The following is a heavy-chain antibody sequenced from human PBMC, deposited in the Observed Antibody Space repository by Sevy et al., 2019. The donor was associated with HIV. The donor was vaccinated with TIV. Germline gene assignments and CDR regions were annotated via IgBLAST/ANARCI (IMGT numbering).Heavy chain of an antibody. CDR2: IDTNNGNT. V-gene: IGHV1-18*04. CDR3: ARGQPAKDYNRFDP. Sequence: ASVKVSCKGSGYTFTLYGMSWVRQAPGQGLEWIGWIDTNNGNTKYGLKFQDRVTMTTDTSTTTAYLEVRSLRPDDTAFYYCARGQPAKDYNRFDPWGQGTQVTVSS. CDR1: GYTFTLYG. J-gene: IGHJ5*02.